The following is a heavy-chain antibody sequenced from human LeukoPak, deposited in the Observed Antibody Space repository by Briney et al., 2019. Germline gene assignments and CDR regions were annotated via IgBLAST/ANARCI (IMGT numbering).Heavy chain of an antibody. CDR2: ISGSGGST. Sequence: GGSLRLSCAASGFTFSSYAMSWVRQAPGKGLEWVSAISGSGGSTYYADSVKGRFTISRDNSKNTPYLQMNSLRAEDTAVYYCAKDPQYYYDSSGYYLPFDYWGQGTLVTVSS. CDR3: AKDPQYYYDSSGYYLPFDY. J-gene: IGHJ4*02. CDR1: GFTFSSYA. D-gene: IGHD3-22*01. V-gene: IGHV3-23*01.